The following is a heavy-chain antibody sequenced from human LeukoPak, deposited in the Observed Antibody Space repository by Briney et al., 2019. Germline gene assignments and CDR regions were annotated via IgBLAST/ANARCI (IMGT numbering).Heavy chain of an antibody. J-gene: IGHJ4*02. Sequence: GASVKVSCTASGYTFTGYYMHWVRQAPGQGLEWMGWINPNSGGTNYAQKFQGRVTMTRDTSISTAYMELNRLRSDGTAVYYCVVGATWGYYFDYWGQGTLVTVSS. CDR2: INPNSGGT. D-gene: IGHD1-26*01. CDR1: GYTFTGYY. CDR3: VVGATWGYYFDY. V-gene: IGHV1-2*02.